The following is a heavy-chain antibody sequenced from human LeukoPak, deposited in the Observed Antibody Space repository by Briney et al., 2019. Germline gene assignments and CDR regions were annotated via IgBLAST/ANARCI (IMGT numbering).Heavy chain of an antibody. D-gene: IGHD3-10*01. CDR2: MNPNSGNT. CDR1: GYTFTSYD. Sequence: GASVTVSCKASGYTFTSYDINWVGQAAGQGLEWMGWMNPNSGNTGYAQKFQVRVTMTRNTSISTAYMELSSLRSEDTAVYYCARERSGSYYDNYYYYGMDVWGQGTTVTVSS. V-gene: IGHV1-8*01. J-gene: IGHJ6*02. CDR3: ARERSGSYYDNYYYYGMDV.